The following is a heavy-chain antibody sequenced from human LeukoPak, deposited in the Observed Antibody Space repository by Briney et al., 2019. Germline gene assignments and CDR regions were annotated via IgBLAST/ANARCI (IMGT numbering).Heavy chain of an antibody. CDR3: AKESARGNYGDN. J-gene: IGHJ4*02. D-gene: IGHD6-25*01. CDR1: GFTFNNYA. Sequence: GGSLRLSCSASGFTFNNYALTWVRQTPGKGLECVSAISGDGVSPYYADSVRGRFTISRDNSKNTLYLQMNSLRAEDTAVYYCAKESARGNYGDNWGQGTLVTVSS. V-gene: IGHV3-23*01. CDR2: ISGDGVSP.